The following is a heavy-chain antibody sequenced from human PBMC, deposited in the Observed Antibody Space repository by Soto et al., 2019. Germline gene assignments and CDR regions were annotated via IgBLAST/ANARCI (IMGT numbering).Heavy chain of an antibody. V-gene: IGHV3-23*01. D-gene: IGHD1-26*01. CDR1: GLTFSNYA. CDR3: ARDNIVGAYFFDY. J-gene: IGHJ4*02. Sequence: PGGSLRLSCAAPGLTFSNYAMSWVRQAPGMGLEWVSAISPNGDTTNYADSVKGRFTISRDNSKNTVYLQMGSLSVDDSAVYYCARDNIVGAYFFDYWGQGALVTVSS. CDR2: ISPNGDTT.